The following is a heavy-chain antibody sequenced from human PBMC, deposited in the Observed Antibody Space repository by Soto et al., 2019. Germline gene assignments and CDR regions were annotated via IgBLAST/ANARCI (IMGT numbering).Heavy chain of an antibody. CDR2: ISGSSSSTI. V-gene: IGHV3-23*01. Sequence: HPGGSLRLSCAASGLTFRSYAMNWVRQAPGKGLEWVSAISGSSSSTIFYTDSVKGRFTVSRDNAKNSLYLQMNSLRAEDTAVYYCAKERSSGWNFDSWGQGTLVTVSS. D-gene: IGHD6-19*01. J-gene: IGHJ4*02. CDR1: GLTFRSYA. CDR3: AKERSSGWNFDS.